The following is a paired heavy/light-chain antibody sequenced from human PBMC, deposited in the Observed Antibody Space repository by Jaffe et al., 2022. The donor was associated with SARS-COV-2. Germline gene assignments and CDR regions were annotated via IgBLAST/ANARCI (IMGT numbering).Light chain of an antibody. CDR3: QQYNNWPMIT. J-gene: IGKJ5*01. CDR2: GAS. V-gene: IGKV3-15*01. CDR1: QSVSSN. Sequence: EIVMTQSPATLSVSPGERATLSCRASQSVSSNFAWYQQKPGQSPRLLIYGASTRATGIPARFSGSGSGTDFTLTISSLQSEDFAVYYCQQYNNWPMITFGQGTRLEIK.
Heavy chain of an antibody. CDR3: ARDGNYYPYYFDY. D-gene: IGHD1-26*01. J-gene: IGHJ4*02. Sequence: EVQLVESGGGLVQPGESLRLSCAASGFTFSNYWMTWVRQAPGKGLEWVAIIKQDGSEMYYVDSVKGRFTISRDNAKNSLYLQMNSLRPEDTAVYYCARDGNYYPYYFDYWGQGTLVTVSS. CDR2: IKQDGSEM. V-gene: IGHV3-7*01. CDR1: GFTFSNYW.